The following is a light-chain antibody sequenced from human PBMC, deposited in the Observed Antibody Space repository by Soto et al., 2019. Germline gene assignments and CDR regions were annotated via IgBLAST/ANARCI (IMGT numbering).Light chain of an antibody. CDR3: CSYVGATTDV. V-gene: IGLV2-23*01. CDR1: SSNIGGYNV. CDR2: EAI. J-gene: IGLJ1*01. Sequence: QSALTQPASVSGSPGQSITISCSGTSSNIGGYNVVTWYEQHPGKAPKVVIYEAIKRPSGVSNRFSGSISVTTASLTISGLQADDQADNYCCSYVGATTDVCGRGTKVNV.